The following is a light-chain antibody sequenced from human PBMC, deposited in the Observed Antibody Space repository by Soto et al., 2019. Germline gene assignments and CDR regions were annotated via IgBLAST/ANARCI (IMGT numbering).Light chain of an antibody. J-gene: IGKJ5*01. Sequence: VLTQSPGTLSLSPGERATLSCRASQSVSSNLAWYQQKPGLAPTLLISDASSRASGVPERFTGGGSGTDFTLTIRRLEPEDFALYYCQQYAVSPITFGQGTRLEIK. V-gene: IGKV3-20*01. CDR1: QSVSSN. CDR3: QQYAVSPIT. CDR2: DAS.